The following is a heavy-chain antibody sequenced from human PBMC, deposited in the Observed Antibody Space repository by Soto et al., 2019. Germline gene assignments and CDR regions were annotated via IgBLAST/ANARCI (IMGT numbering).Heavy chain of an antibody. CDR2: IYHSGPT. J-gene: IGHJ6*02. D-gene: IGHD1-1*01. Sequence: QVQLQESGPGLVKPSETLFLTCTVSGGSFSPYYWSWIRQPPGKGLEWIGYIYHSGPTNYNPSLKGRLTMSVDTSKNQLSLKLPSMTAADTAVYYCARGGRYRYGLDVWGQGTTVTVSS. CDR1: GGSFSPYY. CDR3: ARGGRYRYGLDV. V-gene: IGHV4-59*01.